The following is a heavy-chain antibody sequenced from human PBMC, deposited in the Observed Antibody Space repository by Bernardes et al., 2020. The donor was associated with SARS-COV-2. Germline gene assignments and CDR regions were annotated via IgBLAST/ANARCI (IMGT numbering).Heavy chain of an antibody. V-gene: IGHV4-34*01. CDR2: INHSGST. Sequence: SETLSLTCAVYGGSFSGYYWSWIRQPPGKGLEWIGEINHSGSTNYNPSLKSRVTISVDTSKNQFSLKLSSVTAADTAVYYCARGERGRYCSSTSCFPFRGYWFDPWGQGTLVTVSS. D-gene: IGHD2-2*01. CDR3: ARGERGRYCSSTSCFPFRGYWFDP. CDR1: GGSFSGYY. J-gene: IGHJ5*02.